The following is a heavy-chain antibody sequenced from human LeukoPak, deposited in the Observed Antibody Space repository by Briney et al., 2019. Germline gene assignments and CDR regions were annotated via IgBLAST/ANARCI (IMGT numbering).Heavy chain of an antibody. V-gene: IGHV4-34*01. D-gene: IGHD4-17*01. Sequence: SETLSLTCAVYGGSFSGYYWSWIRQPPGKGLEWIGEINHSGSTNYNPSLKSRVTISVDTSKNQFSLKLSSATAADTAVYYCARGTVTTNAFDIWGQGTMVTVSS. CDR3: ARGTVTTNAFDI. CDR1: GGSFSGYY. J-gene: IGHJ3*02. CDR2: INHSGST.